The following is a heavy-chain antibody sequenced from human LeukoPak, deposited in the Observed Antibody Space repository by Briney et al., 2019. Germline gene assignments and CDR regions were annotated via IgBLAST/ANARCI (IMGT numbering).Heavy chain of an antibody. CDR1: GGSISSSSYY. D-gene: IGHD3-22*01. Sequence: SEALSLTCTVSGGSISSSSYYWGWIRQPPGKGLEWIGSIYYSGSTYYNPSLKSRVTISVDTSKNQFSLKLSSVTAADTAVYYCARRAGDSSGYYWNFDYWGQGTLVTVSS. CDR2: IYYSGST. CDR3: ARRAGDSSGYYWNFDY. V-gene: IGHV4-39*07. J-gene: IGHJ4*02.